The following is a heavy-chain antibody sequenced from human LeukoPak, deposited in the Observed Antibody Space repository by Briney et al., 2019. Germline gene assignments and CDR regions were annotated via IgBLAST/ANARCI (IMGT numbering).Heavy chain of an antibody. CDR3: ARAGTRDYYYYMDV. CDR1: GGTFSSYA. V-gene: IGHV1-69*04. Sequence: RASVKVSCKASGGTFSSYAISWVRQAPGQGLEWMGRIIPILGIANYAQKFQGRVTITADESTSTAYMELSSLRSEDTAVYYCARAGTRDYYYYMDVWGKGTTVTVSS. J-gene: IGHJ6*03. CDR2: IIPILGIA.